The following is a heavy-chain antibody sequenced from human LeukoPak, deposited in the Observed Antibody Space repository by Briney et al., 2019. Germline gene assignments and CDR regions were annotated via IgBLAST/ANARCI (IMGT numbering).Heavy chain of an antibody. CDR3: ARAYGGWLDP. D-gene: IGHD3-10*01. J-gene: IGHJ5*02. V-gene: IGHV4-4*08. CDR2: VYMSGST. CDR1: GGSISSYY. Sequence: SETLSLTCTVSGGSISSYYWSWIRQPPGKGLEWIGRVYMSGSTNYNPSLKSRVTILVDASKKQFFLKLSSVTAADTAVYYCARAYGGWLDPWGQGTLVTVSS.